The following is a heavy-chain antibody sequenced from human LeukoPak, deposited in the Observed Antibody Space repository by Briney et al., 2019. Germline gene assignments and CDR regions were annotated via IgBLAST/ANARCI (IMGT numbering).Heavy chain of an antibody. CDR1: GGSISSYY. CDR3: ARVRYFDTYYFDY. V-gene: IGHV4-59*01. Sequence: PSETLSLTXTVSGGSISSYYWSWIGQPPGKGLEWIGYIYYSGSTNYNPSLKSRVTISVDTSKNQSSLKLSSVTAADTAVYYCARVRYFDTYYFDYWGQGTLVTVSS. J-gene: IGHJ4*02. CDR2: IYYSGST. D-gene: IGHD3-9*01.